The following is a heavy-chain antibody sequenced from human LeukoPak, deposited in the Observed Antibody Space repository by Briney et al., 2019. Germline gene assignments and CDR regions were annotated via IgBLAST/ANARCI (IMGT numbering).Heavy chain of an antibody. CDR2: IHLSGST. D-gene: IGHD3-22*01. CDR3: ARDDSSRDDSGGYHY. V-gene: IGHV4-4*07. Sequence: SETLSLTCTVSGDSIHSYHWSWIRQPAGKGLEWIGRIHLSGSTNYNPSLRSRVAISMDNSKNQFSLTLKSVTAADTAVYYCARDDSSRDDSGGYHYWGQGTLVTVSS. CDR1: GDSIHSYH. J-gene: IGHJ4*02.